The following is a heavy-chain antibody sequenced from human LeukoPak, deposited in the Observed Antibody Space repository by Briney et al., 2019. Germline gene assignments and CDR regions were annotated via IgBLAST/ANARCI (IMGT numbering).Heavy chain of an antibody. Sequence: GGSLRLSCAASGFTFTSYGMHWVRQAPGKGLEWEAFIRYDGSNKYYADSVKGRFTISRDNSKNTLYLQMNSLRAEDTAVYYCARPAGYDFAFDIWGQGTMLTVSS. J-gene: IGHJ3*02. D-gene: IGHD5-12*01. CDR1: GFTFTSYG. CDR3: ARPAGYDFAFDI. V-gene: IGHV3-30*02. CDR2: IRYDGSNK.